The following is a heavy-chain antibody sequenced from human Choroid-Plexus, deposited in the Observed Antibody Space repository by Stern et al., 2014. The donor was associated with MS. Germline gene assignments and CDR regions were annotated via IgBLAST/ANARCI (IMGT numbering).Heavy chain of an antibody. D-gene: IGHD6-19*01. CDR2: ISGGGGPT. CDR3: AKWPHHIAVAGTRYFQH. CDR1: GFSFSTYA. Sequence: EVQLVQSGGGLVQPGGSLRLSCAASGFSFSTYAMSWVRQTPGKGLQWVSVISGGGGPTYYADSVKGRFTISRDNSNNTLYLQMDSLRADDTAVYYCAKWPHHIAVAGTRYFQHWGQGTLVTVSS. V-gene: IGHV3-23*04. J-gene: IGHJ1*01.